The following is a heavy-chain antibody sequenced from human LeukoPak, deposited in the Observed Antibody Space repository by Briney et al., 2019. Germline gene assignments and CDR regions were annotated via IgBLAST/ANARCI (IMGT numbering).Heavy chain of an antibody. J-gene: IGHJ6*02. V-gene: IGHV4-31*03. CDR3: ARDYSSYCSSTSCHLSYGMDV. D-gene: IGHD2-2*01. Sequence: SETLSLTCTVSGGSISSSGDYWSWIRQHPGKGLEWIGYIYYSGSTYYNPSLKSRVTISVDTSKNQFSLKLSSVTAADTAVYYCARDYSSYCSSTSCHLSYGMDVWGQGTTVTVSS. CDR2: IYYSGST. CDR1: GGSISSSGDY.